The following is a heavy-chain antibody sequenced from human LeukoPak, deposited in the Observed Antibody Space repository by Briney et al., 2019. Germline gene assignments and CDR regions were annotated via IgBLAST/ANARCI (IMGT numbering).Heavy chain of an antibody. CDR1: GYTFTGYY. Sequence: VASVKVSCKASGYTFTGYYMHWVRQAPGQGLEWMGWINPNSGGTNYAQKFQGRVTMTRDTSISTAYMELSRLRSDDTAVYYCARVAAARPLDFQHWGQGTLVTVFS. CDR2: INPNSGGT. V-gene: IGHV1-2*02. CDR3: ARVAAARPLDFQH. J-gene: IGHJ1*01. D-gene: IGHD6-6*01.